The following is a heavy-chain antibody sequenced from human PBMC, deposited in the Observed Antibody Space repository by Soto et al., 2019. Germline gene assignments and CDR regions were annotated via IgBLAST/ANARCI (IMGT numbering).Heavy chain of an antibody. CDR3: ARDPRVYYDSSGYYWVY. D-gene: IGHD3-22*01. J-gene: IGHJ4*02. CDR1: GYTFSSYA. CDR2: ISAYNGNT. Sequence: ASVKVSCKASGYTFSSYAIAWVRQAPGRGLEWMGWISAYNGNTNYAQNFQGRVTMTTDTSTSTAYMELRSLRSDDTAVYYCARDPRVYYDSSGYYWVYWGQGTLVTVSS. V-gene: IGHV1-18*01.